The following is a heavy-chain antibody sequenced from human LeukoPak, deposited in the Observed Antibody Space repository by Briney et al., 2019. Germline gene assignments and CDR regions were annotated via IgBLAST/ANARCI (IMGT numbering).Heavy chain of an antibody. CDR3: ARGTYSSSWGDFFDY. J-gene: IGHJ4*02. Sequence: GGSLRLSCAASGFTFSSYWMSWVRQAPGKGLEWVANIKQDGSEKYYVDSVKGRFTISRDNAKNSLYLQMNSLGAEDTAVYYCARGTYSSSWGDFFDYWGQGTLVTVSS. CDR2: IKQDGSEK. V-gene: IGHV3-7*03. CDR1: GFTFSSYW. D-gene: IGHD6-13*01.